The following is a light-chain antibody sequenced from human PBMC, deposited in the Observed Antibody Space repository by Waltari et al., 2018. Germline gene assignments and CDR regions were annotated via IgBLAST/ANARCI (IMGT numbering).Light chain of an antibody. V-gene: IGLV1-47*01. CDR1: NSNIGRNS. CDR2: RSK. J-gene: IGLJ1*01. Sequence: QSVLTQLPSASGTPGQTVTISCSGTNSNIGRNSVFWDQPPQGTAPKLLIYRSKKRPSGVPDRFSGSKSGTSASLAIRGPRSEDEADYYCAAWDDSLSVSYVFGSGTKVTV. CDR3: AAWDDSLSVSYV.